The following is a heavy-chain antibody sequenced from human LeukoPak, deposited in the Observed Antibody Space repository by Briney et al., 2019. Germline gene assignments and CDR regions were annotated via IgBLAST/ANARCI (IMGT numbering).Heavy chain of an antibody. CDR3: AALPPFYGMDV. CDR1: GFTFRIYA. V-gene: IGHV3-23*01. CDR2: SMGRGGTI. Sequence: PGGPLTLSCAASGFTFRIYAMSWVRHAPGKGLEWVSASMGRGGTIYSADSAKGRSTISSDNSKTTQYLQMNSPRAEDTAVYSCAALPPFYGMDVWGQGTTVTVSS. J-gene: IGHJ6*02.